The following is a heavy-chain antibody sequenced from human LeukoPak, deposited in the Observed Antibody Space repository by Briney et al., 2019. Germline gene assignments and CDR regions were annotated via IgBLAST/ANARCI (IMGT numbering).Heavy chain of an antibody. CDR1: GFTFSSYA. Sequence: GGSLRLSCAASGFTFSSYAMSWVRQAPGKGLEWVSAMSGSGGSTDYAAPVKGRFTISRDGSKNTLYLQMNSLRVEDTAVYYCAKEVYYFDTSGLYSFAFDIWGQGTMVTVPS. V-gene: IGHV3-23*01. D-gene: IGHD3-22*01. J-gene: IGHJ3*02. CDR3: AKEVYYFDTSGLYSFAFDI. CDR2: MSGSGGST.